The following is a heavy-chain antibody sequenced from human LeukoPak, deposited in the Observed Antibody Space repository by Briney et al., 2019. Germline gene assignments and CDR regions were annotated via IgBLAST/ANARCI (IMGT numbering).Heavy chain of an antibody. Sequence: GGSLRLSCAASGFTFSNYAMSWVRQAPGKGLEWVSSISGSGGSTYYADSVKGRLTISRDNSKNTLYLQMNSLRAEDTAVYYCAKGARYCSGGSCYSSSSVPFDYWGQGTLVTVSS. V-gene: IGHV3-23*01. CDR3: AKGARYCSGGSCYSSSSVPFDY. D-gene: IGHD2-15*01. CDR1: GFTFSNYA. CDR2: ISGSGGST. J-gene: IGHJ4*02.